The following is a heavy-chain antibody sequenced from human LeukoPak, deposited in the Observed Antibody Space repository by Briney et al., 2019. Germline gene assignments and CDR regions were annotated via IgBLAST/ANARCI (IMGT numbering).Heavy chain of an antibody. CDR2: IKEDGTET. Sequence: GGSLRLPCAASGFMLSSNWMSWVRLAPGKGLEWVANIKEDGTETYYVDSVKGRFTISRDNAKNSLYLQMNSLRVEDTAVYYCAKEGRSLQTYWGQGTLVTVSS. CDR1: GFMLSSNW. J-gene: IGHJ4*02. V-gene: IGHV3-7*03. CDR3: AKEGRSLQTY. D-gene: IGHD5-24*01.